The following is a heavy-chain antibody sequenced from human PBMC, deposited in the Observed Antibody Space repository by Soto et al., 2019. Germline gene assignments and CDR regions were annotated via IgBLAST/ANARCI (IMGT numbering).Heavy chain of an antibody. CDR3: ARVNIAAAGTYYYYGMDV. V-gene: IGHV4-31*03. D-gene: IGHD6-13*01. Sequence: SETLSPTCTVSCGSISSGGYYWSWVRQHPGKGLEWIGYIYYSGSTYYNPSLKSRVTISVDTSKNQFSLKLSSVTAADTAVYYCARVNIAAAGTYYYYGMDVWGQGTTVTVSS. CDR2: IYYSGST. J-gene: IGHJ6*02. CDR1: CGSISSGGYY.